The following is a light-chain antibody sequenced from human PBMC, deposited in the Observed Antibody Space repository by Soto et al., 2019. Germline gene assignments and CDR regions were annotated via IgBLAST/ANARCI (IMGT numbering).Light chain of an antibody. Sequence: QAVVTQPPSVSGAPGQRVTISCTGSSANIGAGFDVYWYQQLPGTAPKLLIYANSNRPSGVPDRFFGSKSGTSASLDITGLQAEDEADYYCQSYDRSLRGVVFGGGTKLTVL. CDR1: SANIGAGFD. CDR2: ANS. CDR3: QSYDRSLRGVV. J-gene: IGLJ2*01. V-gene: IGLV1-40*01.